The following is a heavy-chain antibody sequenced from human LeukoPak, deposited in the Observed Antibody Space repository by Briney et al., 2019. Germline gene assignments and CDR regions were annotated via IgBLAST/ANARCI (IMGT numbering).Heavy chain of an antibody. Sequence: GGSLRLSCAASGFTFSSYWMSWVRQAPGKGLEWVANIKQDGSEKYYVDSVKGRFTISRDNAKNSLYLQMNSLRAEDTAVYYCARAQRPLLGYSSSWGYYYYMDVWGKGTTVTVSS. CDR1: GFTFSSYW. D-gene: IGHD6-13*01. CDR3: ARAQRPLLGYSSSWGYYYYMDV. V-gene: IGHV3-7*01. CDR2: IKQDGSEK. J-gene: IGHJ6*03.